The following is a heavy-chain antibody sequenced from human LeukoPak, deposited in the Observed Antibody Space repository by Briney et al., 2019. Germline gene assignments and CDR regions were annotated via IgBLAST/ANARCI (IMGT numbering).Heavy chain of an antibody. Sequence: GGSLTLSRAASGFTVSSNYMSWVRQAPGKGLEWVSAIYSGGRIYYADTVKGRFTISRDNSKNSLYFQMNSLRAEDTAVYYCARDVFDRSGYYSDYWGQGTLVTVSS. J-gene: IGHJ4*02. CDR2: IYSGGRI. V-gene: IGHV3-53*01. CDR1: GFTVSSNY. CDR3: ARDVFDRSGYYSDY. D-gene: IGHD3-22*01.